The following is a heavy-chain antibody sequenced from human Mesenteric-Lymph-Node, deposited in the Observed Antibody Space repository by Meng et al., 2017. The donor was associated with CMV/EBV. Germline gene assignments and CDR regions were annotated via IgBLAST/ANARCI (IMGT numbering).Heavy chain of an antibody. CDR2: INHSGST. D-gene: IGHD6-6*01. CDR1: GGSFSGYY. Sequence: GSLRLSCAVYGGSFSGYYWGWIRQPPGKGLEWIGEINHSGSTNYNPSLKSRVTISVDTSKNQFSLKLSSVTAADTAVYYCARGRGSRDVWGQGTTVTVSS. J-gene: IGHJ6*02. CDR3: ARGRGSRDV. V-gene: IGHV4-34*01.